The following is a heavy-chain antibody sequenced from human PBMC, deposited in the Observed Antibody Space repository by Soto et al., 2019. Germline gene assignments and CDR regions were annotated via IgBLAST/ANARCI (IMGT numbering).Heavy chain of an antibody. V-gene: IGHV5-10-1*01. Sequence: EVQLVPSGAEVKKPGESLRISCKGSGYSFTSYWISWVRQMPGKGLEWMGRIDPSDSYTNYSPSFQGHVTISADKSISTAYLQWSSLKASDTAMYYCASGITMVRGVYGMDVWGQGTTVTVSS. J-gene: IGHJ6*02. CDR3: ASGITMVRGVYGMDV. CDR2: IDPSDSYT. CDR1: GYSFTSYW. D-gene: IGHD3-10*01.